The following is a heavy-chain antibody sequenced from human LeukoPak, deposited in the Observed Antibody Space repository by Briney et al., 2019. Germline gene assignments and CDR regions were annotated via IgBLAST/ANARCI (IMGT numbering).Heavy chain of an antibody. Sequence: GASVKVSCKASGYTFTSYDINWVRQATGQGLEWMGWMNPNSGNTGYAQKFQGRVTMTRNTSISTAYMELSSLRSEDTAVYYCATDHCSSTSCYGSYGSGSYYYWGQGTLVTVSS. J-gene: IGHJ4*02. D-gene: IGHD2-2*01. CDR1: GYTFTSYD. V-gene: IGHV1-8*01. CDR3: ATDHCSSTSCYGSYGSGSYYY. CDR2: MNPNSGNT.